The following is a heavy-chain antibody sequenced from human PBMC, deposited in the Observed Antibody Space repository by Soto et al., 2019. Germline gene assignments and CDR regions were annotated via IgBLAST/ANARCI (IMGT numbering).Heavy chain of an antibody. J-gene: IGHJ1*01. CDR1: GYTFNGYY. V-gene: IGHV1-2*04. Sequence: ASVKVSCKASGYTFNGYYMHWVRQAPGQGLEWMGWINPNSGGTNYAQKFQGWVTMTRDTSISTAYMELSRLRSDDTAVYYCARDSASSSSPEYFQHWGQGTLVTVSS. CDR3: ARDSASSSSPEYFQH. D-gene: IGHD6-6*01. CDR2: INPNSGGT.